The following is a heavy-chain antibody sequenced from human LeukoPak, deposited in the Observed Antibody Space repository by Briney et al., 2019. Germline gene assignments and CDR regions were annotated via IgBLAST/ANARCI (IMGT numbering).Heavy chain of an antibody. D-gene: IGHD1-26*01. V-gene: IGHV3-30*03. J-gene: IGHJ6*03. CDR2: ISYDGSNK. CDR3: ARDPYSGNYGTYYYYYMDV. CDR1: GFTFSSYG. Sequence: SGGSLRLSCAASGFTFSSYGMHWVRQAPGKGLEWVAVISYDGSNKYYADSVKGRFTISRDNSKNTLYLQMDSLGPEDTAVYYCARDPYSGNYGTYYYYYMDVWGKGTTVTISS.